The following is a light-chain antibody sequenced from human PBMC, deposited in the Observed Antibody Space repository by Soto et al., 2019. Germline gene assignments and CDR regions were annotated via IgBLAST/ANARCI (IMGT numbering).Light chain of an antibody. CDR1: SSDVGSYNF. CDR2: DIT. J-gene: IGLJ1*01. V-gene: IGLV2-14*02. Sequence: QSVLTQPASVSGPPGQSITISCTGTSSDVGSYNFVSWYQQYPGKAPKLMIYDITNRPSGVSNRFSGSKAGNTASLTISGLQAEDEADYYCVSFTTSKSYVFGTGTKVTVL. CDR3: VSFTTSKSYV.